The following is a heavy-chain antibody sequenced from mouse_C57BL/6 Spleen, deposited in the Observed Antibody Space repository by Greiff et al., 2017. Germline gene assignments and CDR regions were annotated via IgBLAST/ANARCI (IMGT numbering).Heavy chain of an antibody. J-gene: IGHJ1*03. CDR3: ARCYGSSHWYFDV. CDR1: GYAFSSYW. CDR2: IYPGDGDT. D-gene: IGHD1-1*01. V-gene: IGHV1-80*01. Sequence: VHLVESGAELVKPGASVKISCKASGYAFSSYWMNWVKQRPGKGLEWIGQIYPGDGDTNYNGQFKGKATLTADKSSSTAYMQLSSLTSEDSAVYFCARCYGSSHWYFDVWGTGTTVTVSS.